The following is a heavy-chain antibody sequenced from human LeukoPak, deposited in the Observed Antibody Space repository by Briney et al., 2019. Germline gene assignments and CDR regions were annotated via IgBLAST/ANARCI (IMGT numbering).Heavy chain of an antibody. CDR1: GYTLTTYG. V-gene: IGHV1-18*01. CDR2: ISAYNGNI. D-gene: IGHD5-18*01. J-gene: IGHJ4*02. Sequence: ASVKVSCKASGYTLTTYGISWVRQAPGQGLEWMGWISAYNGNINYAQKFLGRVTLTTDTSTSTAYMEVRSLRSDDTAVYYCARDQEGYSYGPGVSDYWGQGTLVTVSS. CDR3: ARDQEGYSYGPGVSDY.